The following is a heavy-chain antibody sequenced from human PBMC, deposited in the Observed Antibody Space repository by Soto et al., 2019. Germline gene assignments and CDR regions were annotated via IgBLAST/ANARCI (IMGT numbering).Heavy chain of an antibody. V-gene: IGHV1-2*02. J-gene: IGHJ4*02. CDR3: ARDRATRYNWNYFDY. CDR1: GYTFTGYY. CDR2: INPNSGGT. D-gene: IGHD1-20*01. Sequence: QVQLVQSGAEVKKPGASVKVSCKASGYTFTGYYMHWVRQAPGQGLEWMGWINPNSGGTNYAQKFQGRGTMTRDTSISTAYMELSRLRSDDTAVYYCARDRATRYNWNYFDYWGQGTLVTVSS.